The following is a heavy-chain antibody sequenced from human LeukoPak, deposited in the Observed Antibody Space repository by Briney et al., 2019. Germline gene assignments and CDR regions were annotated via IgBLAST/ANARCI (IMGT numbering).Heavy chain of an antibody. V-gene: IGHV3-23*01. CDR1: GFGFSHYA. Sequence: PGGSLRLSCAASGFGFSHYAMTWVRQAPGKGLEWVSGISGSGGDIFYADSVKGRFTISRDNSKNTLYLQMNSLRVEDTAVYYCAKPIRDDYTDYWGQGTLVTVSS. D-gene: IGHD5-24*01. J-gene: IGHJ4*02. CDR3: AKPIRDDYTDY. CDR2: ISGSGGDI.